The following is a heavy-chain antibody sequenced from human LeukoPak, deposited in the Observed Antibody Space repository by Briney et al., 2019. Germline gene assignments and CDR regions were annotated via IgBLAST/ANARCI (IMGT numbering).Heavy chain of an antibody. CDR2: IYTSGST. V-gene: IGHV4-61*02. CDR1: GGSISSGSYY. D-gene: IGHD3-16*01. J-gene: IGHJ4*02. Sequence: SQTLSLTCTVSGGSISSGSYYWSWIRQPAGKGLEWIGRIYTSGSTNYNPSLKSRVTISVDTSKNQSSLKLSSVTAADTAVYYCARDRLGDLDYWGQGTLVTVSS. CDR3: ARDRLGDLDY.